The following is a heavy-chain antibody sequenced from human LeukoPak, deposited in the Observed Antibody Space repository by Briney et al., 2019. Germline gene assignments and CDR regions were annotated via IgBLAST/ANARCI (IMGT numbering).Heavy chain of an antibody. CDR3: ARDPVIWFGELPSPYFDY. CDR2: IIPIFGTA. CDR1: GGTFSSYA. V-gene: IGHV1-69*05. J-gene: IGHJ4*02. D-gene: IGHD3-10*01. Sequence: SVKVSCKASGGTFSSYAISWVRQAPGQGLEWMGGIIPIFGTANYAQKFQGRVTITTDESTSTAYMELSSLRSEDTAVYYCARDPVIWFGELPSPYFDYWGQGTLVTVSS.